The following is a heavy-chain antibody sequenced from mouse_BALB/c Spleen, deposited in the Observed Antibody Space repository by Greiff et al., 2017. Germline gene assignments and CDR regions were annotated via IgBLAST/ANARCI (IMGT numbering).Heavy chain of an antibody. D-gene: IGHD2-10*01. J-gene: IGHJ4*01. CDR1: GFTFSSYT. V-gene: IGHV5-6-4*01. CDR3: TRDAYYDAMDY. CDR2: ISSGGSYT. Sequence: EVKVVESGGDLVKPGGSLKLSCAASGFTFSSYTMSWVRQTPEKRLEWVATISSGGSYTYYPDSVKGRFTISRDNAKNTLYLQMSSVKSEDTAMYYCTRDAYYDAMDYWGQGTSVTVSS.